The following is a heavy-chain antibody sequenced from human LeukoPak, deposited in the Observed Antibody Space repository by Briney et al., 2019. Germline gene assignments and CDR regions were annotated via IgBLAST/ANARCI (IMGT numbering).Heavy chain of an antibody. CDR1: GGSFSGYY. J-gene: IGHJ4*02. CDR3: ARMPDCFDY. Sequence: PSETLSLTCAVYGGSFSGYYWSWIRQPPGKGLEWIGEINHSGSTNYNPSLKSRVTISVDTSKNQFSLKLSSVTAADTAVYYCARMPDCFDYWGQGTLVTVSS. D-gene: IGHD2-2*01. CDR2: INHSGST. V-gene: IGHV4-34*01.